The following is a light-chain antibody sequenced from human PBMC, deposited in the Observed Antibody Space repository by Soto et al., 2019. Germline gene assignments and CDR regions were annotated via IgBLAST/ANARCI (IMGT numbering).Light chain of an antibody. CDR3: QQYDSFSKT. V-gene: IGKV1-5*01. J-gene: IGKJ1*01. CDR1: QSIRSW. Sequence: DIQMTQSPSILSASVGDRVTITCRASQSIRSWLAWYQQKPGKAPQLLIYDASNLESGVSSRFSGSGSGTEFTLTISSLQPDDFATYYCQQYDSFSKTFGRGTKVDIK. CDR2: DAS.